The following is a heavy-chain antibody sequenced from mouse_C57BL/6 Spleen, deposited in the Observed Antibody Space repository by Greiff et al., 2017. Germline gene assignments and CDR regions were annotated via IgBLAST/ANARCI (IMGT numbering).Heavy chain of an antibody. CDR3: ARPITTEGYFDV. J-gene: IGHJ1*03. CDR2: INPNNGGT. V-gene: IGHV1-18*01. CDR1: GYTFTDYN. Sequence: VHVKQSGPELVKPGASVKIPCKASGYTFTDYNMDWVKQSHGKSLEWIGDINPNNGGTIYNQKFKGKATLTVDKSSSTAYMELRSLTSEDTAVYYCARPITTEGYFDVWGTGTTVTVSS. D-gene: IGHD1-1*01.